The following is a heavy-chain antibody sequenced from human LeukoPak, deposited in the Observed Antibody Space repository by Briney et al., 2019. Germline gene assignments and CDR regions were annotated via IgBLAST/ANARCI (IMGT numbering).Heavy chain of an antibody. V-gene: IGHV3-23*01. D-gene: IGHD5-12*01. CDR3: AKLPEPPIWPGYGEFDY. J-gene: IGHJ4*02. Sequence: GGSLRLSRAASGFTFSSYAMSWVRQAPGKGLEWVSAISGSGGSTYYADSVKGRFTISRDNSKNTQYLQMNSLGAEDTAVYYCAKLPEPPIWPGYGEFDYWGQGTLVTVSS. CDR2: ISGSGGST. CDR1: GFTFSSYA.